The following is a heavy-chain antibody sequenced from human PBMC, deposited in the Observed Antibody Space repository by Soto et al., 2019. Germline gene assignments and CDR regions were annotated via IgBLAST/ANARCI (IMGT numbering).Heavy chain of an antibody. CDR3: AREGYSYGLLGYYYYGMDV. Sequence: SLTCTVSCGSVSSGSYYWSWIRQPPGKGLEWIGYIYYSGSTNYNPSLKSRVTISVDTSKNQFSLKLSSVTAADTAVYYCAREGYSYGLLGYYYYGMDVWGQGTTVTVSS. J-gene: IGHJ6*02. D-gene: IGHD5-18*01. CDR1: CGSVSSGSYY. CDR2: IYYSGST. V-gene: IGHV4-61*01.